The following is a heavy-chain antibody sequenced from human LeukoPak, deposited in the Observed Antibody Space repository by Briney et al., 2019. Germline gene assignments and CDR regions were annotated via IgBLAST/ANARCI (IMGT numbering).Heavy chain of an antibody. J-gene: IGHJ4*02. Sequence: GGSLTLSRSASGFTVSNYWVLWLPQAPGKGLVGVSRTNTDGSSTTYADSVQGRFTNSRDNAKNTLHLQMNSLGAEDTAVYYCARGYSSPYLFDHWGQGTLVTVSS. CDR2: TNTDGSST. CDR1: GFTVSNYW. CDR3: ARGYSSPYLFDH. D-gene: IGHD6-6*01. V-gene: IGHV3-74*01.